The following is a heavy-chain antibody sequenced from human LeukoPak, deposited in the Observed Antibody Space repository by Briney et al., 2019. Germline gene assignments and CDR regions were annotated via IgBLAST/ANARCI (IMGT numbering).Heavy chain of an antibody. CDR2: ISSSGSTI. J-gene: IGHJ4*02. D-gene: IGHD3-10*01. CDR1: GFTFSSYE. Sequence: GGSLRLSCAASGFTFSSYEMNWVRQAPGKGLEWVSYISSSGSTIYYADSVKGRFTISRDNAKNSLYLQMNSLRAEDTAVYYCAREDYYGSGSSAHDYWGQGILVTVSS. CDR3: AREDYYGSGSSAHDY. V-gene: IGHV3-48*03.